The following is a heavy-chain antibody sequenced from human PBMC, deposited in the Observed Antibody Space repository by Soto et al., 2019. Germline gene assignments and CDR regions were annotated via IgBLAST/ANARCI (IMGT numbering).Heavy chain of an antibody. Sequence: QVQLVQSGAEVKKPGSSVKVSCKASGGTFSSYAISWVRQAPGQGLEWMGGIIPIFGTANYAQKFQGRVTITADESTSTAYMELSSLRSEDTAVYYCARVAVGYYDSSGYYDSDRDYWGQGTLVTVSS. CDR3: ARVAVGYYDSSGYYDSDRDY. CDR1: GGTFSSYA. D-gene: IGHD3-22*01. J-gene: IGHJ4*02. V-gene: IGHV1-69*01. CDR2: IIPIFGTA.